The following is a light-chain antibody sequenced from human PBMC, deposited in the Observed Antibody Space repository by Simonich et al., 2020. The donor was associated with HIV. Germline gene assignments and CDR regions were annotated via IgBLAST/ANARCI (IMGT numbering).Light chain of an antibody. CDR3: CSYAGSYVV. J-gene: IGLJ2*01. CDR1: ISDVGGYNY. Sequence: QSALTQPPSASGSPGQSVTISCTGTISDVGGYNYVSWYQQHPGKAPKFMIYNVNKRPSRVPDRFSGSKSGNTASLTISGLQAEDEADYYCCSYAGSYVVFGGGTKLTVL. V-gene: IGLV2-11*01. CDR2: NVN.